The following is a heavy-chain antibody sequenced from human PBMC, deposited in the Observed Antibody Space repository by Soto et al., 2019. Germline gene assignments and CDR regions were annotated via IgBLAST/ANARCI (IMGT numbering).Heavy chain of an antibody. V-gene: IGHV3-23*01. CDR2: ISGSGGST. D-gene: IGHD4-17*01. CDR3: AKDSQLRASGVQRYYYGMDV. Sequence: GGSLRLSCAASGFTFSSYAMSWVRQAPGKGLEWASAISGSGGSTYYADSVKGRFTISRDNSKNTLYLQMNSLRAEDTAVYYCAKDSQLRASGVQRYYYGMDVWGQGTTVTVSS. CDR1: GFTFSSYA. J-gene: IGHJ6*02.